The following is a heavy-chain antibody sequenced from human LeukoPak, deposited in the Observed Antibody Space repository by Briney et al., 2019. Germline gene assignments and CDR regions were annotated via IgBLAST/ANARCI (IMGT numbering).Heavy chain of an antibody. CDR1: GYTFTSYG. CDR2: ISAYNGNT. Sequence: ASVKVSCKASGYTFTSYGISWVRQAPGQGLEGMGWISAYNGNTNYAQKLQGRVTMTTDTSTSTAYMELRSLRSDDTAVYYCARDRQLKYCSSTSCHLNDAFDIWGQGTMVTVSS. V-gene: IGHV1-18*01. D-gene: IGHD2-2*01. CDR3: ARDRQLKYCSSTSCHLNDAFDI. J-gene: IGHJ3*02.